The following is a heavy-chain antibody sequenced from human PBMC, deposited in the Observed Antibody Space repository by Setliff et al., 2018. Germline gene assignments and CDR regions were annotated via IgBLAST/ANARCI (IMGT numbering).Heavy chain of an antibody. CDR2: VKSNTDGGAI. Sequence: PGGSLRLSCAVSGFTFSKAWMHWVRQAPGKGLEWVGRVKSNTDGGAIDYAAPVKGRFTISRDDSKNTVFLQMNSLKTEDTAVYYCTTSISEDYDYGSSLTEYWGQGTLVTVSS. CDR1: GFTFSKAW. D-gene: IGHD4-17*01. CDR3: TTSISEDYDYGSSLTEY. V-gene: IGHV3-15*07. J-gene: IGHJ4*02.